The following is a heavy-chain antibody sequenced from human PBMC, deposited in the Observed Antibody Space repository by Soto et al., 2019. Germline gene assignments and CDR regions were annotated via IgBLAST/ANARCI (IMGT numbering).Heavy chain of an antibody. V-gene: IGHV3-33*06. CDR1: GFTFSSYG. D-gene: IGHD3-10*01. CDR2: IWYDGSNK. CDR3: AKRQAPVGPGAFYMDV. Sequence: GGSLRLSCAASGFTFSSYGMHWVRQAPGKGLEWVAVIWYDGSNKYYADSVKVRFTISRDNSKNTLYLQMNSLRAEDTAVYYCAKRQAPVGPGAFYMDVWGKGTTVTVSS. J-gene: IGHJ6*03.